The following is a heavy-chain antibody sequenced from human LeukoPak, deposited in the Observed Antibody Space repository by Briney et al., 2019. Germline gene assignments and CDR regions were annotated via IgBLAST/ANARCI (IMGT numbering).Heavy chain of an antibody. CDR3: ARGGGVWGFHQSDY. Sequence: PSETLSLTCTVSGGSFSSGSYYWSWIRQPAGKGLEWIGRIYSGGSTNYNPSLKSRVTMSVDTSKNQFSLKLSSVTAADTAVYYCARGGGVWGFHQSDYWGQGTLVTVSS. CDR1: GGSFSSGSYY. CDR2: IYSGGST. D-gene: IGHD2-21*01. J-gene: IGHJ4*02. V-gene: IGHV4-61*02.